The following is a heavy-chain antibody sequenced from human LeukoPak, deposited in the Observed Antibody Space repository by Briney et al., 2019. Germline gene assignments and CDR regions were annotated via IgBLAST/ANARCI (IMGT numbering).Heavy chain of an antibody. CDR2: ISSSGNTI. V-gene: IGHV3-11*04. Sequence: GGSLRLSFAASGFTFSDYYMSWIRQAPGKGLEWVSYISSSGNTIYYADFVKGRFTISRDNAKNSLYLQMNSLRAEDTAVYYCARDSDYYAVHWGQGTLVTVSS. J-gene: IGHJ4*02. CDR3: ARDSDYYAVH. CDR1: GFTFSDYY. D-gene: IGHD3-10*01.